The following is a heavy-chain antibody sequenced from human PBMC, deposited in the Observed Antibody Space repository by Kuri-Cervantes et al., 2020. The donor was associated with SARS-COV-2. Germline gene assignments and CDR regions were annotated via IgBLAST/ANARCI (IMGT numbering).Heavy chain of an antibody. D-gene: IGHD3-22*01. CDR1: GFTFSGYA. CDR2: ISYDGSNK. J-gene: IGHJ4*02. CDR3: ARDQDYYDSNDYFDY. Sequence: GESLKISCAASGFTFSGYAMHWVRQAPGKGLEWVAVISYDGSNKYYADSVKGRFTISRDNSKNTLYLQMNSLRAEDTAVYYCARDQDYYDSNDYFDYWGQRTLVTVSS. V-gene: IGHV3-30*04.